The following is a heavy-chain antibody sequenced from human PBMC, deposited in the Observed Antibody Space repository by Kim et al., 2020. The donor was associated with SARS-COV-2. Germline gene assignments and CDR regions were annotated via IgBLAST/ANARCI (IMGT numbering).Heavy chain of an antibody. V-gene: IGHV1-69*01. Sequence: NYAQKFQGRVTITADESTSTAYMELSSLRSEDTAVYYCARGSPGTRGIDYWGQGTLVTVSS. D-gene: IGHD1-7*01. CDR3: ARGSPGTRGIDY. J-gene: IGHJ4*02.